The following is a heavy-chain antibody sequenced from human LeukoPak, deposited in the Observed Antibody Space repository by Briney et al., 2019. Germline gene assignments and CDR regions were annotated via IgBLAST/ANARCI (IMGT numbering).Heavy chain of an antibody. CDR3: AVDYGSGSYYIFDY. CDR2: TSAYNGNT. CDR1: GYTFTSYG. D-gene: IGHD3-10*01. J-gene: IGHJ4*02. V-gene: IGHV1-18*01. Sequence: VASVKVSCKASGYTFTSYGISWVRQAPGQGLEWMGWTSAYNGNTNYAQKLQGRVTMTTDTSTSTAYMELRSLRSDDTAVYYCAVDYGSGSYYIFDYWGQGTLVTVSS.